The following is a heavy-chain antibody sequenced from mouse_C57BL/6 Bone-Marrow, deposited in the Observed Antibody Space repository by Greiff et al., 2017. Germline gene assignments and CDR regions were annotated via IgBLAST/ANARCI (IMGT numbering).Heavy chain of an antibody. V-gene: IGHV5-16*01. J-gene: IGHJ3*01. Sequence: EVQRVESEGGLVQPGSSMKLSCTASGFTFSDYYMAWVRQVPEKGLEWVANINYDGSSTYYLDSLKSRFIISRDNAKNILYLQMSSLKSEDTATYYCARDQEDYGSSYPFAYWGQGTLVTVSA. D-gene: IGHD1-1*01. CDR3: ARDQEDYGSSYPFAY. CDR2: INYDGSST. CDR1: GFTFSDYY.